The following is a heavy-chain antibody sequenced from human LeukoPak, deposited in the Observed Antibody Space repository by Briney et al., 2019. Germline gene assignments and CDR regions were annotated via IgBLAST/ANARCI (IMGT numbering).Heavy chain of an antibody. J-gene: IGHJ3*02. V-gene: IGHV4-59*01. CDR3: ARASIRATKPLGGYYYGGSYAFDI. Sequence: SETLSLTCTVSGGSISSYYWSWIRQPPGKGLEWIGYIYYSGSTNYNPSLKSRVTISVDTSKNQFSLKLSSVTAADTAVCYCARASIRATKPLGGYYYGGSYAFDIWGQGTMVTVSS. CDR2: IYYSGST. D-gene: IGHD3-10*01. CDR1: GGSISSYY.